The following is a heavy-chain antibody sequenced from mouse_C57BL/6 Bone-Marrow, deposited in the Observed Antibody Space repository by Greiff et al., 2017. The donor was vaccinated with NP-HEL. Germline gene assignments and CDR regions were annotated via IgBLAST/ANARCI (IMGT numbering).Heavy chain of an antibody. CDR3: TRMEDGYYWYFDV. J-gene: IGHJ1*03. V-gene: IGHV1-15*01. CDR1: GYTFTDYE. Sequence: QVQLQQSGAELVRPGASVTLSCKASGYTFTDYEMHWVKQTPVHGLEWIGAIDPETGGTAYNQKFKGKAILTADKSSSTAYMELRSLTSEDSAVYYCTRMEDGYYWYFDVWGTGTTVTVSS. D-gene: IGHD2-3*01. CDR2: IDPETGGT.